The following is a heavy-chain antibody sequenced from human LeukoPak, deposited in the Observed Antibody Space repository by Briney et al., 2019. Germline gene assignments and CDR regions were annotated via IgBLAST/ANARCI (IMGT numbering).Heavy chain of an antibody. V-gene: IGHV3-48*03. CDR1: GFTFGSYE. J-gene: IGHJ4*02. Sequence: PGGSLRLSCAASGFTFGSYEMNWVRHAPGRGLEWVSHISGGGESTVYPDAVKGRFTTSRDNAKNSLYLQMNSLRVEDTGVYYCARRSGRRYEYWGQGVLVTVSP. D-gene: IGHD5-24*01. CDR2: ISGGGEST. CDR3: ARRSGRRYEY.